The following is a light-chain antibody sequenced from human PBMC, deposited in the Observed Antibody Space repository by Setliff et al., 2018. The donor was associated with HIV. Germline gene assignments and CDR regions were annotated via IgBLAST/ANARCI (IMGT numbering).Light chain of an antibody. CDR2: EGS. CDR3: CSYAGSSGYV. V-gene: IGLV2-23*01. Sequence: QSALTQPASVSGSPGQSITISCTGTSSDVGGYSYVSWYQQHPGKAPKLIIYEGSKRPSGVSNRFSGSKSGNTASLTISGLQAEDEADYYCCSYAGSSGYVFGTGTKVTVL. CDR1: SSDVGGYSY. J-gene: IGLJ1*01.